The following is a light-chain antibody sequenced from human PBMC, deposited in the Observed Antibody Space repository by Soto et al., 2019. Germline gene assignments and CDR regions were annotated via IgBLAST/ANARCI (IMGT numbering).Light chain of an antibody. J-gene: IGLJ2*01. CDR3: CSYTTTSTFV. CDR2: EVF. V-gene: IGLV2-14*01. CDR1: SSDVGGYDY. Sequence: QSVLTQPASVSGSPGQSITIPCTGTSSDVGGYDYVSWYQQHPGKVPKLMIFEVFRWPSGISTRFSGSKSGNTASLTISGLQAEDEADYYCCSYTTTSTFVFGGGTKLTVL.